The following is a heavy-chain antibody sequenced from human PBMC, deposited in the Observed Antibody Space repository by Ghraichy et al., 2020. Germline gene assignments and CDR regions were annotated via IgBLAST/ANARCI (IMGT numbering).Heavy chain of an antibody. V-gene: IGHV3-23*01. J-gene: IGHJ4*02. D-gene: IGHD3-3*01. Sequence: GGSLRLSCAASGFTFSSYAMSWVRQAPGKGLEWVSAISGSGGSTYYADSVKGRFTISRDNSKNTLYLQMNSLRAEDTAVYYCAKDGYDFWSGYYCDYWGQGTLVTVSS. CDR3: AKDGYDFWSGYYCDY. CDR1: GFTFSSYA. CDR2: ISGSGGST.